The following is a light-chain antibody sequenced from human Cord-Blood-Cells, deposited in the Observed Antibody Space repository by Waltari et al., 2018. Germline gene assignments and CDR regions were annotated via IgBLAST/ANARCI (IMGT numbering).Light chain of an antibody. J-gene: IGKJ1*01. CDR3: QQYDSSPWT. V-gene: IGKV3-20*01. CDR1: QTVPSSY. Sequence: EIVLQQYPATPSLSPGVRATLCCRSMQTVPSSYLAWYQQKPGQALRLLIYGASSRATGIPDRFSGSGSGTDFTLTISSLEPEDFAVYYCQQYDSSPWTFGQGTKVEIK. CDR2: GAS.